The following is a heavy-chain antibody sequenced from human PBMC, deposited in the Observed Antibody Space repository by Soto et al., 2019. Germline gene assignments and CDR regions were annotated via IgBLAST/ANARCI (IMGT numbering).Heavy chain of an antibody. D-gene: IGHD3-10*01. V-gene: IGHV3-72*01. Sequence: EVQLVESGGGLVQPGGSLRLSCAASGFTFSDHYMDWVRQAPGKGLEWIGRSRDKANSYTTEYAASVKGRXXXXXXXSXXXXXXXXXXXXXXXXXXYYCGRXTGGGXFNYDYWGQGALVTVXX. CDR3: GRXTGGGXFNYDY. J-gene: IGHJ4*02. CDR2: SRDKANSYTT. CDR1: GFTFSDHY.